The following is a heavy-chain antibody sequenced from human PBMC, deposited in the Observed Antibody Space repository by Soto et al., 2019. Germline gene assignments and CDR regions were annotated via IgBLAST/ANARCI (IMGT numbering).Heavy chain of an antibody. Sequence: VQLVESGGGLVQPGGSLRLSCSASGFTFNSYAMSWVRQAPGKGLEWVSAISGSGGSTYYADSVKGRFTISRDNSKNTLYLQVNSLRAEDTAVYYCARGVATAGTSSWFDPWGQGTLVTVSS. J-gene: IGHJ5*02. CDR2: ISGSGGST. CDR3: ARGVATAGTSSWFDP. D-gene: IGHD6-13*01. V-gene: IGHV3-23*04. CDR1: GFTFNSYA.